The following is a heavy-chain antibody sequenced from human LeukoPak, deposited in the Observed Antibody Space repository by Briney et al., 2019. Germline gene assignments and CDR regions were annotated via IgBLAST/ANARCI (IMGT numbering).Heavy chain of an antibody. Sequence: PGASLRLSCAASGFTFSSYAMSWVRQAPGKGLEWVSAISGSGGSTYYADSVKGRFTISRDNSKNTLYLQMNSLRAEDTAVYYCARSPQCSTSCPIDYWGQGTLVTVSS. D-gene: IGHD2-2*01. V-gene: IGHV3-23*01. CDR1: GFTFSSYA. CDR2: ISGSGGST. J-gene: IGHJ4*02. CDR3: ARSPQCSTSCPIDY.